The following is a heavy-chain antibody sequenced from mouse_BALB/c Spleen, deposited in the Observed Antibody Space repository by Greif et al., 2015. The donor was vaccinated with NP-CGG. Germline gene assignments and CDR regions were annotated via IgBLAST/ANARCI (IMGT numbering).Heavy chain of an antibody. V-gene: IGHV1-77*01. CDR1: GYTFTDYY. J-gene: IGHJ2*01. CDR3: ARQDTTGY. Sequence: VQRVESGAELARPGASVKLSCKASGYTFTDYYINWVKQRTGQGLEWIGEIYPGSGNTYYNEKFKGKATLTADKSSSTAYMQLSSLTSEDSAVYFCARQDTTGYWGQGTTLTVSS. CDR2: IYPGSGNT. D-gene: IGHD1-1*01.